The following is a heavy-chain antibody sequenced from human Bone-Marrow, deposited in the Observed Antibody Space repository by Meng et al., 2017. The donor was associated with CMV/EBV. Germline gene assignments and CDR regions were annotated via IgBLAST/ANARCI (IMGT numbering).Heavy chain of an antibody. Sequence: GESLKISCAASGFTVSSNYMSWVRQAPGKGLEWVSVIDSGGSTYYADSVKGRFTISRDNSKNTLYLQMNSLRAEDTAVYYCASGTAMVPFYYYYYVMDVWGQGTTVTVSS. D-gene: IGHD5-18*01. V-gene: IGHV3-53*01. CDR2: IDSGGST. CDR3: ASGTAMVPFYYYYYVMDV. J-gene: IGHJ6*02. CDR1: GFTVSSNY.